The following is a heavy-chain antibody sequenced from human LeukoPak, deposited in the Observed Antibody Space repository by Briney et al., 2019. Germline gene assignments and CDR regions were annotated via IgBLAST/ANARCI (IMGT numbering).Heavy chain of an antibody. D-gene: IGHD2-15*01. CDR3: ASEIVVVVAAAFDI. CDR1: GFTFSSYE. J-gene: IGHJ3*02. CDR2: ISSSGSTK. Sequence: GGSLRLSCAASGFTFSSYEMNWVRQAPGKGLEWVSYISSSGSTKYYADSVKGRFTISRDNTKNSLYLQMNSLRAEDTAVYYCASEIVVVVAAAFDIWGQGTMVTVSS. V-gene: IGHV3-48*03.